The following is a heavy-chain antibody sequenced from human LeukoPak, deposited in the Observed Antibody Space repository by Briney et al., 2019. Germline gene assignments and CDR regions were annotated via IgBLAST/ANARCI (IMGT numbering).Heavy chain of an antibody. J-gene: IGHJ3*02. CDR2: LSGSGGST. D-gene: IGHD3-10*01. CDR1: GFTFSSYG. V-gene: IGHV3-23*01. Sequence: PGGTLRLSCAASGFTFSSYGMSWVRQAPGKGLEGVSSLSGSGGSTYYADSVKGRFTISRDNSKNTLYLQMNSLRAEDTAIYYCAKDLWWFGEFPNAFENWGQGTMVTGSS. CDR3: AKDLWWFGEFPNAFEN.